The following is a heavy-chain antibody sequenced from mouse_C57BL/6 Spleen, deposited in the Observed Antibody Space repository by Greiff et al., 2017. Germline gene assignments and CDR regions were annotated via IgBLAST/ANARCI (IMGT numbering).Heavy chain of an antibody. Sequence: VQLQQSGAELVRPGASVKLSCTASGFNIKDDYMHWVKQRPEQGLEWIGWIDPENGDTEYASKFQGKATITADTSSNTAYLQLSSLTSEDTAVYYWTTRITTVALDYWGQGTTLTVSS. CDR1: GFNIKDDY. D-gene: IGHD1-1*01. CDR2: IDPENGDT. CDR3: TTRITTVALDY. J-gene: IGHJ2*01. V-gene: IGHV14-4*01.